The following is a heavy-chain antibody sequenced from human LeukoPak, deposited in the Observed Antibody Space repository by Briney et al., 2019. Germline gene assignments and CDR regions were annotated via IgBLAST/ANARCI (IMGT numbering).Heavy chain of an antibody. Sequence: PGGSLRLSCAASGFTFSSYAMSWVRQAPGKGLEWASAISGSGGSTYYADSVKGRFTISRDNSKNTLYLQMNSLRAEDTAVYYCAKVGDSSGYIYYFDYWGQGTLVTVSS. J-gene: IGHJ4*02. CDR3: AKVGDSSGYIYYFDY. CDR2: ISGSGGST. D-gene: IGHD3-22*01. CDR1: GFTFSSYA. V-gene: IGHV3-23*01.